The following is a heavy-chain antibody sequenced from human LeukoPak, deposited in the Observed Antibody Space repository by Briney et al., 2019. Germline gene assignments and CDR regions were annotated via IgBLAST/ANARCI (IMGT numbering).Heavy chain of an antibody. CDR3: ARNNSHYGLDV. CDR2: ISNSGSP. CDR1: GDSVSSADYS. D-gene: IGHD1/OR15-1a*01. V-gene: IGHV4-30-2*01. J-gene: IGHJ6*02. Sequence: SETLSLTCAVSGDSVSSADYSWSWIRRPPGKGLEWVGQISNSGSPYYTPSLKSRATISLDRSKKQFSLKLTSMSAAETAVYYCARNNSHYGLDVWGPGTTVTVSS.